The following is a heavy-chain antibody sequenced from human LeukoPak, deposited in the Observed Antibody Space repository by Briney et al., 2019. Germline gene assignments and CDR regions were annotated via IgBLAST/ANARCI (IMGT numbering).Heavy chain of an antibody. V-gene: IGHV6-1*01. CDR2: TYYRSKWYN. CDR1: GDSVSSNSAA. Sequence: SQTLSLTCAISGDSVSSNSAAWNWIRQSPSRGLEWLGRTYYRSKWYNDYAVSVKSRINITPDTSKNQFSLQLNSVTPEDTAVYYCARGAYGSGSYYYYGMDVWGQGTTVTVSS. CDR3: ARGAYGSGSYYYYGMDV. D-gene: IGHD3-10*01. J-gene: IGHJ6*02.